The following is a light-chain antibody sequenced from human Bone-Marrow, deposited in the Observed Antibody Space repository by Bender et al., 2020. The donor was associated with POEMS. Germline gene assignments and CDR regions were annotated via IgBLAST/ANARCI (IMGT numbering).Light chain of an antibody. CDR1: NSDVGAYNY. J-gene: IGLJ1*01. CDR2: DVS. V-gene: IGLV2-11*01. Sequence: QSALAQPRSVSGSPGQSVTISCTGTNSDVGAYNYVSWYQRHPDEAPKLIIYDVSERPSGVPARFSGSKSGDTASLTISGLRAEDEAEYFCSSYAGTNNLVFGTGTKVTVL. CDR3: SSYAGTNNLV.